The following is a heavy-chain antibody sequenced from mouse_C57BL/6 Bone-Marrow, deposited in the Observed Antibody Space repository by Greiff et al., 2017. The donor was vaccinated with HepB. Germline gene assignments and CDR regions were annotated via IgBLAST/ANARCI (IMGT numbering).Heavy chain of an antibody. D-gene: IGHD1-1*01. V-gene: IGHV1-64*01. J-gene: IGHJ1*03. Sequence: QVQLKESGAELVKPGASVKLYCKASGYTFTSYWMHWVKQRPGQGLEWIGMIHPNSGSTNYNEKFKSKATLTVDKSSSTAYMQLSSLTSEDSAVYYCVSSPYWYFDVWGTGTTVTVSS. CDR1: GYTFTSYW. CDR3: VSSPYWYFDV. CDR2: IHPNSGST.